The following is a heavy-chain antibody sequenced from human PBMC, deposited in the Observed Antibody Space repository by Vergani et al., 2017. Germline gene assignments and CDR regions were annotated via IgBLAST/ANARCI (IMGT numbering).Heavy chain of an antibody. Sequence: QVQLVQSGAEVKKPGASVKVSCKASGYTFTSYGISWVRQAPGQGLEWMGWINTNTGNPTYAQGFTGRFVFSLDTSVSTAYLQISSLKAEDTAVYYCARKAYDALYYYYYYMDVWGKGTTVTVSS. D-gene: IGHD2-21*01. J-gene: IGHJ6*03. CDR1: GYTFTSYG. V-gene: IGHV7-4-1*02. CDR3: ARKAYDALYYYYYYMDV. CDR2: INTNTGNP.